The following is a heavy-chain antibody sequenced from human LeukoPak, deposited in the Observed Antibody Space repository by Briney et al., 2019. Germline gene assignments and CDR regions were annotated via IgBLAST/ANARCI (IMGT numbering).Heavy chain of an antibody. D-gene: IGHD3-10*01. CDR2: IRFDGSNK. V-gene: IGHV3-30*02. CDR3: ARDLHGSGSYGTFDY. J-gene: IGHJ4*02. Sequence: GGSLRLSCAASGFIFSSYGMHWARQAPGKGLEWLALIRFDGSNKYYSDSVKGRFTISRDNSKNTVSLQMSSLRAEDTGVYFCARDLHGSGSYGTFDYWGQGTLVTVSS. CDR1: GFIFSSYG.